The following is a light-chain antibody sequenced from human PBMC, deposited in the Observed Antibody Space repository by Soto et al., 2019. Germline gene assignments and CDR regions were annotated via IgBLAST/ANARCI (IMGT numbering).Light chain of an antibody. Sequence: QSVLTQPASVSGSPGQSITISCTGTSSDVGGYDYVSWYQLHPGKAPKLMVFEVNNRPSGVSYRFSGSKSGNTASLTISGLQAEDEADYYCCSYTDIALDVVFGGGTKVTVL. CDR2: EVN. V-gene: IGLV2-14*01. CDR1: SSDVGGYDY. CDR3: CSYTDIALDVV. J-gene: IGLJ2*01.